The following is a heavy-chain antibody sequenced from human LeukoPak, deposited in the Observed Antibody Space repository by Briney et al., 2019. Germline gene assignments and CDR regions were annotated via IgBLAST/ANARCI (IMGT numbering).Heavy chain of an antibody. V-gene: IGHV1-18*01. Sequence: ASVKVSCKASGYTFTSYGISLVRQAPGQGLDWMGWISAYNGNTNYAQKLQGRVTMTTDTSTSTAYMELRSLRSDDTAVYYCAATVNYYYYMDVWGKGTTVTVSS. CDR2: ISAYNGNT. CDR1: GYTFTSYG. J-gene: IGHJ6*03. CDR3: AATVNYYYYMDV. D-gene: IGHD4-11*01.